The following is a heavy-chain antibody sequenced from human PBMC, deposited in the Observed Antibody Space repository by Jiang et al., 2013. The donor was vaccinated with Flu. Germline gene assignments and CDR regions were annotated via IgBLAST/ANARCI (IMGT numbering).Heavy chain of an antibody. CDR2: TYYRSKWFN. D-gene: IGHD3-22*01. CDR3: AREEDDSSGFYYYGMDV. CDR1: NSAA. Sequence: NSAAWNWIRQSPSRGLEWLGRTYYRSKWFNDYAVSVKSRITINPDTSKNQFSLQVNSVTPEDTAVYYCAREEDDSSGFYYYGMDVWGQGTTVTVSS. J-gene: IGHJ6*02. V-gene: IGHV6-1*01.